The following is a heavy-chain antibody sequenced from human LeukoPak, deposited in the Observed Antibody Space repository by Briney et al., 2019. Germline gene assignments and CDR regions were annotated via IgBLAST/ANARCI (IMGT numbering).Heavy chain of an antibody. CDR3: ARDPAKFWSGHDY. D-gene: IGHD3-3*01. CDR1: GFIFSSYG. CDR2: ISYDGSNK. Sequence: GGSLRLSCTASGFIFSSYGMHWVRQAPGKGPEWVAVISYDGSNKYYADSVKGRFTISRDNSKNTLYVQMNSLRAEDTAVYYCARDPAKFWSGHDYWGQGTLVTVSS. J-gene: IGHJ4*02. V-gene: IGHV3-30*03.